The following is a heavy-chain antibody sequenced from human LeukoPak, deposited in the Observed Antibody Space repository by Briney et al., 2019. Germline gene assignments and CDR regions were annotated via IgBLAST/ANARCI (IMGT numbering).Heavy chain of an antibody. CDR3: ARSRTTSYSSGYQDAFDI. V-gene: IGHV1-8*01. Sequence: ASVKVSCKASGYTFTSYDINWVRQATGQGLEWMGWMNPNSGNTGYAQKFQGRVTMTRNTSIITAYMELSSLRSEDTAVYYCARSRTTSYSSGYQDAFDIWGQGTMVTVSS. CDR2: MNPNSGNT. J-gene: IGHJ3*02. CDR1: GYTFTSYD. D-gene: IGHD3-22*01.